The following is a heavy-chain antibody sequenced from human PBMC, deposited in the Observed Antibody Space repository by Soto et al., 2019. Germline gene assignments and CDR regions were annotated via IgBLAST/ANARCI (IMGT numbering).Heavy chain of an antibody. CDR2: IYYSGST. V-gene: IGHV4-59*01. J-gene: IGHJ5*02. Sequence: SETLSLTCTVSGGSISSYYWSWIRQPPGKGLEWIGYIYYSGSTNYNPSLKSRVTISVDTSKNQFSLKLSSVTAADTAVYYCARDALFRVLGGFDPWXQGTLVTVSS. D-gene: IGHD3-3*01. CDR3: ARDALFRVLGGFDP. CDR1: GGSISSYY.